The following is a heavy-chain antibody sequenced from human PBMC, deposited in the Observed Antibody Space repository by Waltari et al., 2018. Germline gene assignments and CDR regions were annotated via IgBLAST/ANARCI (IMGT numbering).Heavy chain of an antibody. J-gene: IGHJ6*02. Sequence: QVQLVQSGAEVKKPGASVKVSCKASGYTFTSYYMHWVRQAPGQGLEWMGRINPSGCSTSYAQKFQGRVTMTRDTSTSTVYMELSSLRSEDTAVYYCARGDDFWSGADGMDVWGQGTTVTVSS. CDR1: GYTFTSYY. CDR3: ARGDDFWSGADGMDV. CDR2: INPSGCST. V-gene: IGHV1-46*01. D-gene: IGHD3-3*01.